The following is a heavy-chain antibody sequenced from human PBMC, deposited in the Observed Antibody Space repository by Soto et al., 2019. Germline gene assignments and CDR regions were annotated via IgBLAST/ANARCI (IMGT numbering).Heavy chain of an antibody. CDR2: IYWDDDE. V-gene: IGHV2-5*02. Sequence: QITLKESGPTLVKPTQPLTLTCTFSGFSLSTTAEGVGWIRQPPGKALEWLALIYWDDDERYSPSLKSRLTITKDTSKNQLVLTMTNVDPVDTATYYCAHGSCSSADCYPNPYLDYWGQGILVTVSS. J-gene: IGHJ4*02. D-gene: IGHD2-2*01. CDR3: AHGSCSSADCYPNPYLDY. CDR1: GFSLSTTAEG.